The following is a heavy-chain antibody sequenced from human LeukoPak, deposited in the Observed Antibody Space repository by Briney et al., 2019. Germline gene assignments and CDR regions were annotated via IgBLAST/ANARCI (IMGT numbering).Heavy chain of an antibody. D-gene: IGHD6-6*01. J-gene: IGHJ4*02. Sequence: PGGSLRLACAASGFTFSRYAMSWVRQAPGKGLEWVSEISGTGDSTYDADSVKGRFTISRDNSKNTLSLQMNSLRAEDTAVYYCAKAMRYTISSADYWGQGTLVTVSS. V-gene: IGHV3-23*01. CDR2: ISGTGDST. CDR1: GFTFSRYA. CDR3: AKAMRYTISSADY.